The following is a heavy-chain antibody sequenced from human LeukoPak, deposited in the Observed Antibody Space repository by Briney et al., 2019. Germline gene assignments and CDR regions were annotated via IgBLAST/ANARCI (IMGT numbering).Heavy chain of an antibody. V-gene: IGHV3-33*01. J-gene: IGHJ4*02. Sequence: GGSLRLSCAASGFTFSSYGMHWVRQAPGKGLEWVAVIWYDGSNKYYADSVKGRFTISRDNSKNTLYLQMNSLRAEDTAVYYCARDLGSGWIDYWGQGTLVTVSS. CDR2: IWYDGSNK. CDR3: ARDLGSGWIDY. CDR1: GFTFSSYG. D-gene: IGHD6-19*01.